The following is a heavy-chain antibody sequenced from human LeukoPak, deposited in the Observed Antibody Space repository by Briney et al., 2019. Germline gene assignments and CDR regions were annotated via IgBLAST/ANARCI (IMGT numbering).Heavy chain of an antibody. V-gene: IGHV3-66*01. CDR1: RFTASNNH. D-gene: IGHD6-19*01. CDR2: IYNGDNT. CDR3: ARASRWLAFDN. J-gene: IGHJ4*02. Sequence: GGSLRLSCVASRFTASNNHMNWVRQAPGKGLEWDSVIYNGDNTYYADSVQGRFTISKDNSKNTLYLQMNSLRPEDTAVYFCARASRWLAFDNWGQGTLVTVSS.